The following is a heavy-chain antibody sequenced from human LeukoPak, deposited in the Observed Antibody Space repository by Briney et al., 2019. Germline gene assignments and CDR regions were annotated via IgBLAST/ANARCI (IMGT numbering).Heavy chain of an antibody. D-gene: IGHD3-22*01. V-gene: IGHV4-38-2*01. J-gene: IGHJ4*02. CDR3: ATGQDYYDSSGYFDY. CDR2: IYHSGRT. CDR1: GHSISSGYY. Sequence: SETLSLTCAVSGHSISSGYYWGWIRQPPGKGLEWIGSIYHSGRTNYNPSLKSRVTISVDTSKNQFSLKLSSVTAADTAVYYCATGQDYYDSSGYFDYWGQGTLVTVSS.